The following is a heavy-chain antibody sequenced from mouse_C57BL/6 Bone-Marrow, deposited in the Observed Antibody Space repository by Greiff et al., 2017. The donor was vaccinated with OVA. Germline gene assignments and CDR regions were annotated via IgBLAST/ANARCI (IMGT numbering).Heavy chain of an antibody. V-gene: IGHV14-4*01. Sequence: EVQLQQSGAELVRPGASVKLSCTASGFNIKDDCMHWVKQRPEQGLEWIGWIDPENGDTEYASKFQGKATITADTSSNTAYLQRSSLTAEDTAVYYCSATYDDYDVWGQGTTLTVSS. J-gene: IGHJ2*01. CDR3: SATYDDYDV. CDR1: GFNIKDDC. D-gene: IGHD2-4*01. CDR2: IDPENGDT.